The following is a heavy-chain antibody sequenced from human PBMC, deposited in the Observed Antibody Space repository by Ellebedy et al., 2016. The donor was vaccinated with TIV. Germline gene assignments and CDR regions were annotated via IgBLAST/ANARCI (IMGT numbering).Heavy chain of an antibody. CDR3: AITRGDMAVEMATIGFDY. J-gene: IGHJ4*02. D-gene: IGHD5-24*01. V-gene: IGHV1-69*04. Sequence: SVKVSCXASGGTFSSYAISWVRQAPGQGLEWMGRIIPILGIANYAQKFQGRVTITADKSTSTAYMELSSLRSEDTAVYYCAITRGDMAVEMATIGFDYWGQGTLVTVSS. CDR1: GGTFSSYA. CDR2: IIPILGIA.